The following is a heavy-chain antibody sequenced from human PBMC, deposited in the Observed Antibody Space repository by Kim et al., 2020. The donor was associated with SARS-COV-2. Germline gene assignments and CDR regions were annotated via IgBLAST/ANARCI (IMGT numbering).Heavy chain of an antibody. D-gene: IGHD6-19*01. Sequence: GGSLRLSCAASGLTVSSNYMSWVRQAPGRGLEWVSVIYSGGSTYYADSVKGRFTISRDNSKNTLCLQMNSLRLEDTAVYYCARGNIAVALGYYFDYWGQGTLATVSS. CDR1: GLTVSSNY. V-gene: IGHV3-66*02. CDR3: ARGNIAVALGYYFDY. J-gene: IGHJ4*02. CDR2: IYSGGST.